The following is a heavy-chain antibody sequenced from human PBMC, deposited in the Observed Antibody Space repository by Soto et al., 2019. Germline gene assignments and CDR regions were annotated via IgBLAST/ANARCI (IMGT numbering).Heavy chain of an antibody. J-gene: IGHJ4*02. Sequence: PSETLSLTCTVPGGSISSGENFWNWIRQSPGKGLEWIGYIHHSGSTYYNPSLKSRLTISVDTSKNQISLKLNSVTAADTAVYYCARDTGTYPYYFDYWGQGTLVTVSS. D-gene: IGHD1-26*01. CDR3: ARDTGTYPYYFDY. CDR2: IHHSGST. CDR1: GGSISSGENF. V-gene: IGHV4-30-4*01.